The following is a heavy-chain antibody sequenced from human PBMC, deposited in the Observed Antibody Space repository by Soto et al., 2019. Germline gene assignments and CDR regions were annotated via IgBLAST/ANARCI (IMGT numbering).Heavy chain of an antibody. D-gene: IGHD6-13*01. Sequence: QLQLQESGPGLVKPWETLSLTCTVSSGFISSSSYYWGWIRQPPGKGLEWIGSIYYSGSTYYNPSLKTRVTISVDTSKNQFSLKLSSVTAADTAVYYCARSQGAAAAGTMRWGQGTLVTVSS. CDR2: IYYSGST. CDR1: SGFISSSSYY. V-gene: IGHV4-39*01. CDR3: ARSQGAAAAGTMR. J-gene: IGHJ4*02.